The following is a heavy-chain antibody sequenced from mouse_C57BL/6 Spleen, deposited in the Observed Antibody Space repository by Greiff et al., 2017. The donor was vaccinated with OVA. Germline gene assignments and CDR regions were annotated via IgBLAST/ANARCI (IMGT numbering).Heavy chain of an antibody. J-gene: IGHJ4*01. CDR3: AADEDYAMDY. Sequence: VKLMESGPGLVQPSQSLSITCTVSGFSLTSYGVHWVRQPPGKGLEWLGVIWSGGSTDYNAAFISRLSISKDNSKSQVFFKMNSLQADDTAIYYCAADEDYAMDYWGQGTSVTVSS. V-gene: IGHV2-4*01. CDR1: GFSLTSYG. CDR2: IWSGGST.